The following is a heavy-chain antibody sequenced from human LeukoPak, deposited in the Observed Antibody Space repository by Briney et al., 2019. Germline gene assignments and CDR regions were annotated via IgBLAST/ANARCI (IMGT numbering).Heavy chain of an antibody. CDR3: AKDPPRTWDFVVVPAVIDY. CDR1: GFTFSSYA. D-gene: IGHD2-2*01. Sequence: GGSLRLSCAASGFTFSSYAMSWVRQAPGKGLEWVSAISGSGGSTYYADSVKGRFTISRDNSKNTLYLQMNSLRAEDTAVYYCAKDPPRTWDFVVVPAVIDYGGQGPLVPASS. V-gene: IGHV3-23*01. J-gene: IGHJ4*02. CDR2: ISGSGGST.